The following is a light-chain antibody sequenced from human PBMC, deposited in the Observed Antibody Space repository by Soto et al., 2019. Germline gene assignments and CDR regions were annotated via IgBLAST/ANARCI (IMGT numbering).Light chain of an antibody. J-gene: IGKJ1*01. V-gene: IGKV3-15*01. CDR3: QPYNDSVPT. CDR1: QSVSSD. CDR2: GAS. Sequence: EIVMTQSPATLSVSPGERATFSCTASQSVSSDLAWYQHKPGQSPSLLISGASTRATAIPARFSGSGSGTEFTLTISSLQSEAFELYCCQPYNDSVPTFGQGTKVEIK.